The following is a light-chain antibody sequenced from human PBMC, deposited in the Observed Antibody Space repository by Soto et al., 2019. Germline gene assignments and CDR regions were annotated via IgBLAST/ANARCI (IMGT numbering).Light chain of an antibody. Sequence: AIQLTQSPPSLSASVGDRVTITCRARQGISSALAWYQQKPGKPPKLLIYDASSLESGVPPSFTDSGTGTDFTLTISSLQPEDSATYYCQQFNGIPLTFGGGTRVEIK. CDR1: QGISSA. J-gene: IGKJ4*01. CDR3: QQFNGIPLT. CDR2: DAS. V-gene: IGKV1-13*02.